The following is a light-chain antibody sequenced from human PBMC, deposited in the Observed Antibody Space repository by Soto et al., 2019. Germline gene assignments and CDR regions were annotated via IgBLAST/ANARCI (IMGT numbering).Light chain of an antibody. CDR1: SSDDGSHNL. V-gene: IGLV2-23*02. CDR2: EVS. Sequence: QSARAQPASVSGSPGQSITMSCTGTSSDDGSHNLVSWYQQHPGQAPKLMIYEVSKRPLGVSTRFSASKSGNTASLTISGLQAEDEADYYCCSYGGSRAVFGGGTQLTVL. J-gene: IGLJ7*01. CDR3: CSYGGSRAV.